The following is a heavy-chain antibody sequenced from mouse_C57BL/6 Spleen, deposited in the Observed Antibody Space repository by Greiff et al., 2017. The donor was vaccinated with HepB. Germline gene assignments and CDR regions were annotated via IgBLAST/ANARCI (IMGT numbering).Heavy chain of an antibody. Sequence: QVQLQQPGAELVKPGASVTLSCKASGYTFTSYWMHWVKQRPGQGLEWIGMIHPNSGSTNYNEKFKSKATLTVDKSSSTAYMQLSSLTSEDSAVYYCAREPNWDDAMDYWGQGTSVTVSS. CDR3: AREPNWDDAMDY. V-gene: IGHV1-64*01. D-gene: IGHD4-1*02. CDR1: GYTFTSYW. CDR2: IHPNSGST. J-gene: IGHJ4*01.